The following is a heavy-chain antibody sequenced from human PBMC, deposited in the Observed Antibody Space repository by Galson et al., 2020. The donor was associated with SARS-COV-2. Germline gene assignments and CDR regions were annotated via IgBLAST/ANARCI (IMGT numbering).Heavy chain of an antibody. D-gene: IGHD3-10*01. CDR2: IYYSGST. V-gene: IGHV4-39*06. CDR3: ASERISMVGGVSDALDI. Sequence: SETLSLTCTASGGSISSSSYYWGWNRQPPGKGLEWIGSIYYSGSTYYNPSLKSLATISVDTYKNQFPLKLSPVTAANTAVYYCASERISMVGGVSDALDIWGQGTMVTVSS. J-gene: IGHJ3*02. CDR1: GGSISSSSYY.